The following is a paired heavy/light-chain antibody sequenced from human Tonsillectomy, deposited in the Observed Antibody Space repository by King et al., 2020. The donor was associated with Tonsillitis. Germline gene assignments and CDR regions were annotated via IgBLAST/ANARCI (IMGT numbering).Heavy chain of an antibody. V-gene: IGHV3-23*01. J-gene: IGHJ6*02. CDR2: ISGGGSST. CDR1: RFTFSSYA. CDR3: AKQTNYGDYEGFYYYGTDV. D-gene: IGHD4-17*01. Sequence: EVQLLESGGGLVQPGGSLRLSCAASRFTFSSYAMSWVRQAPGKGLEWVSAISGGGSSTYYASSVKGRFTISRDNSKNTLYLQMNSLRAEDTAVYYCAKQTNYGDYEGFYYYGTDVWGQGTTVTVSS.
Light chain of an antibody. V-gene: IGLV8-61*01. CDR2: STN. CDR1: SGSVSTTYY. Sequence: QTVVTQEPSFSVSPGGTVTLTCGLSSGSVSTTYYPSWYQQTPGQAPRTLIYSTNTRSSGVPDRFSGSILGNKAALTITGAQADDESDYYCVLYMGSGIWVFGGGTRLTVL. J-gene: IGLJ3*02. CDR3: VLYMGSGIWV.